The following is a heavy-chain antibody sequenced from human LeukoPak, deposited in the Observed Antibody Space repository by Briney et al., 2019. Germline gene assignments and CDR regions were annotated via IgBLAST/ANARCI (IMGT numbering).Heavy chain of an antibody. CDR2: IYTSGST. CDR3: AREIAAARANDY. D-gene: IGHD6-13*01. J-gene: IGHJ4*02. CDR1: GGSISSYY. Sequence: SETLSLTCTVYGGSISSYYWSWIRQPAGKGLEWIGRIYTSGSTNYNPSLKSRVTMSVDTSKNQFSLKLSSVTAADTAVYYCAREIAAARANDYWGQGTLVTVSS. V-gene: IGHV4-4*07.